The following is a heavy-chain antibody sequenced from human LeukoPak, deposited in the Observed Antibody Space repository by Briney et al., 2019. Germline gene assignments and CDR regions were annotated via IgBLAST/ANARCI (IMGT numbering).Heavy chain of an antibody. D-gene: IGHD3-10*01. Sequence: ASVKVSCKASGYTFTAYYMHWLRQAPGQGLEWMGWINPNSGGTKYAQKFQGRVTMTRDTSISTAYMELSSLSSDDTAVYYCARDSRGACNFDFWGQGTLVTVSS. CDR2: INPNSGGT. CDR1: GYTFTAYY. V-gene: IGHV1-2*02. J-gene: IGHJ4*02. CDR3: ARDSRGACNFDF.